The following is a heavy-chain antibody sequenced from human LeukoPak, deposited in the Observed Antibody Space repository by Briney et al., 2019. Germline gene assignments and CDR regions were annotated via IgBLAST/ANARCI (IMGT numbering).Heavy chain of an antibody. D-gene: IGHD1-1*01. CDR1: GITFSGYS. CDR3: ARTRLDRRGRWTADAFDM. CDR2: ISSRSAYT. Sequence: PGGSLRLSCVVSGITFSGYSMSWIRQAPVKGLEWLSYISSRSAYTNYADSVKGRFTISRDSAKNSLYLQMNSLRGEDTAVYYCARTRLDRRGRWTADAFDMWGQGTMVTVSS. V-gene: IGHV3-11*06. J-gene: IGHJ3*02.